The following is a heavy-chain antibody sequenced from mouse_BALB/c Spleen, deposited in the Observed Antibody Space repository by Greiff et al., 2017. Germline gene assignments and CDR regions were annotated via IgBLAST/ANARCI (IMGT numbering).Heavy chain of an antibody. CDR2: INSDGGST. Sequence: EVNVVESGGGLVQPGESLKLSCESNEYEFPSHDMSWVRKTPEKRLELVAAINSDGGSTYYPDTMERRFIISRDNTKKTLYLQMNSLQTDDTAMYYCARAGGVVADYWGQGTTLTVSS. J-gene: IGHJ2*01. CDR3: ARAGGVVADY. V-gene: IGHV5-2*03. D-gene: IGHD1-1*01. CDR1: EYEFPSHD.